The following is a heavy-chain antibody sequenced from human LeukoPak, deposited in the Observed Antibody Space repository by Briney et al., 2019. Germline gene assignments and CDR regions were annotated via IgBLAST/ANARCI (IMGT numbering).Heavy chain of an antibody. J-gene: IGHJ4*02. D-gene: IGHD4-17*01. CDR2: IKTDGTTT. CDR3: ARDYYGDYYFDY. V-gene: IGHV3-74*03. CDR1: GFTFSNYW. Sequence: GGSLRLSCAASGFTFSNYWMQWVRQAPGKGLVWVSRIKTDGTTTTYADSVEGRFTISRDNAKNTLYLEMNSLRAEDTAVYFCARDYYGDYYFDYWGQGTLVTVSS.